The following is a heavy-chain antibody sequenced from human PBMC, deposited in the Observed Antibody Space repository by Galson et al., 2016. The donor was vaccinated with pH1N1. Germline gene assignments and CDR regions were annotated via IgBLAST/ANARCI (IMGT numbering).Heavy chain of an antibody. CDR1: GFSLSTSGMC. CDR3: ARMTHGAYASLLAP. V-gene: IGHV2-70*01. D-gene: IGHD4-17*01. CDR2: IDWDDDK. Sequence: PALVKPTQTLTLTCTFSGFSLSTSGMCVSWIRQPPGKALEWLALIDWDDDKYYSTSLKTRLTISKDTSKNQVVLTMTNMDPVDTATYYCARMTHGAYASLLAPWWQGTRVTVSS. J-gene: IGHJ5*02.